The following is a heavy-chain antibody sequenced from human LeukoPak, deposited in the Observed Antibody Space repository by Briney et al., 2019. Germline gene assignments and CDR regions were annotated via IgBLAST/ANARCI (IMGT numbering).Heavy chain of an antibody. CDR3: ARANTAMVPNWFDP. V-gene: IGHV4-34*01. CDR1: GGSFSGYY. Sequence: PSETLSLTCAVYGGSFSGYYWSWIRQPPGKRLEWIGEINHSGSTNYNPSLKSRVTISVDTSKNQFSLKLSSVTAADTAVYYCARANTAMVPNWFDPWGQGTLVTVSS. D-gene: IGHD5-18*01. J-gene: IGHJ5*02. CDR2: INHSGST.